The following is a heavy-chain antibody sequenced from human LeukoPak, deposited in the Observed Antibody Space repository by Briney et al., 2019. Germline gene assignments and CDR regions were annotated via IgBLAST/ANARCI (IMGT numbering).Heavy chain of an antibody. CDR1: GYTFTSYG. CDR2: ISAYNGNT. J-gene: IGHJ6*02. D-gene: IGHD3-3*01. V-gene: IGHV1-18*01. Sequence: GASVKVSCKASGYTFTSYGISWVRQAPGQGPEWMGWISAYNGNTNYAQKLQGRVTMTTDTSTSTAYMELRSLRSDDTAVYYCASDFWSGYYRPYYYGMDVWGQGTTVTVSS. CDR3: ASDFWSGYYRPYYYGMDV.